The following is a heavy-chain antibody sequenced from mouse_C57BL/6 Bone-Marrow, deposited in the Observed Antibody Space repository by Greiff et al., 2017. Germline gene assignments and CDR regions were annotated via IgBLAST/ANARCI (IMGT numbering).Heavy chain of an antibody. CDR3: ASWKARFAY. V-gene: IGHV1-64*01. CDR2: IHPNSGST. CDR1: GYTFTSYW. Sequence: QVQLQQPGAELVKPGASVKLSCKASGYTFTSYWMHWVKQRPGQGLEWIGMIHPNSGSTNYNEKFKSKATLTVDKSSSTAYMQLSSLTSEDSAVYYCASWKARFAYWGQGTLVTVSA. J-gene: IGHJ3*01.